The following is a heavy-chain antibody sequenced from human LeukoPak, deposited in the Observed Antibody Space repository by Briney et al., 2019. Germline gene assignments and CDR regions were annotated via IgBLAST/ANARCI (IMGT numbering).Heavy chain of an antibody. J-gene: IGHJ4*02. D-gene: IGHD6-13*01. V-gene: IGHV1-2*02. CDR2: INPNNGAT. Sequence: ASVKVSCKASGYTFTSYYIHWVRQAPGQGLEWMGWINPNNGATKYAQKFQGRVTMTRDTSITTAYMELRRLRSDDRAVYYCARDPGSSWYSDSWGQGTLVTVSS. CDR1: GYTFTSYY. CDR3: ARDPGSSWYSDS.